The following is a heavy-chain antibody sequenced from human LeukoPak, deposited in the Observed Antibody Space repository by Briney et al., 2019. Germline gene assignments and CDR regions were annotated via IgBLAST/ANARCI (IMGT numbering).Heavy chain of an antibody. CDR3: AREGEVSGSYGGRVYYYYYMDV. D-gene: IGHD1-26*01. CDR2: TYYRSKWYN. CDR1: GDSVSSNSAA. J-gene: IGHJ6*03. V-gene: IGHV6-1*01. Sequence: SQTLSLTCAISGDSVSSNSAAWNWIRQSPSRGLEWLGRTYYRSKWYNDYAVSVKSRITINPDTSKNQFSLQLNSVTPEDTAVYYCAREGEVSGSYGGRVYYYYYMDVWGKGTTVTVSS.